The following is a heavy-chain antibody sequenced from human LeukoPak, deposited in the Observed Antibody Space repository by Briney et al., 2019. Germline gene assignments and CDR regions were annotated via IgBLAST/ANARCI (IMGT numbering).Heavy chain of an antibody. Sequence: GGSLRLSCAASGFTFSSYWMNWVRQAPGKGLEWVANIKQDGSEKYYVDSVKGRFTISRDNAKNSLYLQMNSLRADDTAVYYCAREQGAVAGDYWGQGTLVTVSS. CDR2: IKQDGSEK. CDR3: AREQGAVAGDY. D-gene: IGHD6-19*01. J-gene: IGHJ4*02. V-gene: IGHV3-7*01. CDR1: GFTFSSYW.